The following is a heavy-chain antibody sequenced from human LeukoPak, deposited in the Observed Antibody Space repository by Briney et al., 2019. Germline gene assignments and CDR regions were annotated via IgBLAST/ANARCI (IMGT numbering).Heavy chain of an antibody. V-gene: IGHV4-30-2*01. CDR3: XXVYSSXXXXFQH. Sequence: SETLSLTCTVSGGSISSGGYYWSWIRQPPGKGLEWIGYIYHSGSTXXNPXXXSRVTISVDRSKNQFSLKLSSVTAADTAVYXXXXVYSSXXXXFQHWGQGTLVTVSS. D-gene: IGHD6-19*01. J-gene: IGHJ1*01. CDR1: GGSISSGGYY. CDR2: IYHSGST.